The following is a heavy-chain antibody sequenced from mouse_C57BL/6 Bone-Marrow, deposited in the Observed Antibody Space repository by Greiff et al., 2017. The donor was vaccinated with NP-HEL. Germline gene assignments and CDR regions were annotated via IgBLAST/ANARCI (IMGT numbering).Heavy chain of an antibody. Sequence: VQLKQSGAELVRPGASVKLSCTASGFNIKDDYMHWVKQRPEQGLEWIGWIDPENGDTEYASKFQGKATITADTSSNTAYLQLSSLTAEDTAVYYCTTCGSYPLYAMDYWGQGTSVTVSS. CDR1: GFNIKDDY. CDR3: TTCGSYPLYAMDY. V-gene: IGHV14-4*01. J-gene: IGHJ4*01. D-gene: IGHD1-1*02. CDR2: IDPENGDT.